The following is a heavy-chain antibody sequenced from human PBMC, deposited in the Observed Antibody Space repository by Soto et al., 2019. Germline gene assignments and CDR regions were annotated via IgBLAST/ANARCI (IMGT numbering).Heavy chain of an antibody. D-gene: IGHD2-15*01. CDR3: ASDRGRGVDCFGTCCSSYCDP. Sequence: EVQLVESGGGLVQPGGSLRLSCAASGFTFSTYWMSWVRQAPGKGLEWVANIKEDGSAKSYVDSVKGRFTISRDNAKNSLYVQMNSLRAEDTAVYHCASDRGRGVDCFGTCCSSYCDPWGQGTVVTVSS. CDR1: GFTFSTYW. J-gene: IGHJ5*02. CDR2: IKEDGSAK. V-gene: IGHV3-7*01.